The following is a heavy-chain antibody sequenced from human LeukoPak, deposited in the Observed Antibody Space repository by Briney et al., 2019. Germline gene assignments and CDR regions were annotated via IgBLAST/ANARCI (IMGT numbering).Heavy chain of an antibody. CDR3: AKDRAAMAGWYFDS. CDR2: ISGSGGST. Sequence: GGSLRLSCAASGFTFSSYGMSWVHQAPGKGLEWVSAISGSGGSTYYADSVKGRFTISRDNSKNTLYLQMNSLRAEDTAVYYCAKDRAAMAGWYFDSWGQGTLVTVSS. D-gene: IGHD5-18*01. J-gene: IGHJ4*02. CDR1: GFTFSSYG. V-gene: IGHV3-23*01.